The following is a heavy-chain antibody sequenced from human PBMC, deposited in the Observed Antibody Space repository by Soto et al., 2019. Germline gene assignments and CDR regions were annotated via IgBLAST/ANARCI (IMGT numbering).Heavy chain of an antibody. CDR3: AKESVTMVRGVVISRYFDL. CDR1: GFTFSSYA. J-gene: IGHJ2*01. V-gene: IGHV3-23*01. Sequence: EVQLLESGGGLVQPGGSLRLSCAASGFTFSSYAMSWVGQAPGKGLEWVSAISGSGGSTYYADSVKGRFTISRDNPNNTPYLQMNSLRAEDTAVYYCAKESVTMVRGVVISRYFDLWGRGTLVTVSS. D-gene: IGHD3-10*01. CDR2: ISGSGGST.